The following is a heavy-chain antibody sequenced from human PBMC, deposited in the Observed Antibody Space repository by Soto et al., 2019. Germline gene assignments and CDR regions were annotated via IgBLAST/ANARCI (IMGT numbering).Heavy chain of an antibody. CDR1: GFTFSSY. CDR3: ARDPPITSDYAMDV. V-gene: IGHV3-53*01. J-gene: IGHJ6*02. CDR2: TYTSGAT. D-gene: IGHD1-20*01. Sequence: GGSLRLSCAASGFTFSSYMMWVRQAPGKGLECISLTYTSGATRYADSVKGRFTVSRDDSSNTVYLQMNNLRAEDTAVYYCARDPPITSDYAMDVWGQGTTVTVSS.